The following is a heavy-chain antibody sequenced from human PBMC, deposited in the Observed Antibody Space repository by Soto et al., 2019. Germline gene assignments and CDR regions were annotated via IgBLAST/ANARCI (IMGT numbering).Heavy chain of an antibody. V-gene: IGHV3-15*01. D-gene: IGHD2-2*01. CDR1: GFTFSHVW. J-gene: IGHJ4*02. CDR3: VTEKDCSSSTCPGTFEY. CDR2: IKRKSDGGTT. Sequence: GGSLRLSCAASGFTFSHVWMSWVRQAPGKGLEWVGRIKRKSDGGTTDYAAPVKGRFTISRDDSKNTLYVEMNSLKTDDTGVYYCVTEKDCSSSTCPGTFEYSGQGILVHVSS.